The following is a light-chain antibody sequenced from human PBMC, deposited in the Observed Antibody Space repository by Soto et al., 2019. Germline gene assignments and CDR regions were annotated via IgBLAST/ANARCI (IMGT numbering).Light chain of an antibody. Sequence: EIVLTQSPGTLSLSPGERATLSFRASQSVSRSYLAWYQQKPGQAPRLLIYGASSRATGIPERFSGSGSGTDFTLTISSLQPEDFETYYCQQSYSTPVTFGQGTRLEIK. CDR1: QSVSRSY. V-gene: IGKV3-20*01. J-gene: IGKJ5*01. CDR3: QQSYSTPVT. CDR2: GAS.